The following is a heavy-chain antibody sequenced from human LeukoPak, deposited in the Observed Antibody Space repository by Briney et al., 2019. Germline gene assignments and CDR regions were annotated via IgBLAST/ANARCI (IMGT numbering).Heavy chain of an antibody. D-gene: IGHD3-22*01. CDR1: GYTFTGHY. Sequence: SVKVSCKASGYTFTGHYMHWVRQAPGQGLEWMGWINPNSGGTNYAQKFQGRVTMTRDTSISTAYMELSRLRSDDTAVYYCARDKTYYYDSSGSPGYGMDVWGQGTTVTVSS. V-gene: IGHV1-2*02. CDR2: INPNSGGT. J-gene: IGHJ6*02. CDR3: ARDKTYYYDSSGSPGYGMDV.